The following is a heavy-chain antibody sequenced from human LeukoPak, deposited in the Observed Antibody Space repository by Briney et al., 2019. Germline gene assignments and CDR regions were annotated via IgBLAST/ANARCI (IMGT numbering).Heavy chain of an antibody. CDR3: ARGNHYYDSSGYYS. J-gene: IGHJ5*02. D-gene: IGHD3-22*01. CDR2: INHSGST. V-gene: IGHV4-34*01. Sequence: PGGSLRLSCAASGFTFSSYSMNWVRQPPGKGLEWIGEINHSGSTNYNPSLKSRVTISVDTSKNQFSLKLSSVTAADTAVYYCARGNHYYDSSGYYSWGQGTLVTVSS. CDR1: GFTFSSYS.